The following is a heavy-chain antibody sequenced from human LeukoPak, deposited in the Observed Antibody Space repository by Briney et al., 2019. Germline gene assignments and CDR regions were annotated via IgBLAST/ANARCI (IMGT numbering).Heavy chain of an antibody. CDR3: ARADPLGSSSWYGDYYYGMDV. D-gene: IGHD6-13*01. V-gene: IGHV3-20*04. Sequence: GGSLRLSCAASGFTFDDYGMSWVRQAPGKGLEWVSGINWNGGSTGYADSVKGRFTISRDNSKNTLYLQMNSLRAEDTAVYYCARADPLGSSSWYGDYYYGMDVWGQGTTVTVSS. J-gene: IGHJ6*02. CDR1: GFTFDDYG. CDR2: INWNGGST.